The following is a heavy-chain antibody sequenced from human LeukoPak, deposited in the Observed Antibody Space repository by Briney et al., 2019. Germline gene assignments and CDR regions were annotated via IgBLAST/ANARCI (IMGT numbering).Heavy chain of an antibody. CDR2: VYYSGTT. D-gene: IGHD5-12*01. Sequence: SETLSLTCTVSGGSISGYYWIWIRQPPGKGLEWIGYVYYSGTTNYNPSLKSRVTISVDTSKNQFSLKLSSVTAADMAVYFCARRLYSGYDRVFDYWGQGSLVTVSS. J-gene: IGHJ4*02. CDR1: GGSISGYY. V-gene: IGHV4-59*08. CDR3: ARRLYSGYDRVFDY.